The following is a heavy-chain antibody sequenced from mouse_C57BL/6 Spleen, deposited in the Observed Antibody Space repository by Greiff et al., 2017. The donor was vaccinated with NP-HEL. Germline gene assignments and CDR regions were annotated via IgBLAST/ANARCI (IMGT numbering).Heavy chain of an antibody. Sequence: EVQRVESGGGLVKPGGSLKLSCAASGFTFSSYTMSWVRQTPEKRLEWVATISGGGGNTYYPDSVKGRFTISRDNAKNTLYLQMSSLRSEDTALYYCARPTPFAYWGQGTLVTVSA. D-gene: IGHD2-10*01. CDR1: GFTFSSYT. CDR2: ISGGGGNT. V-gene: IGHV5-9*01. CDR3: ARPTPFAY. J-gene: IGHJ3*01.